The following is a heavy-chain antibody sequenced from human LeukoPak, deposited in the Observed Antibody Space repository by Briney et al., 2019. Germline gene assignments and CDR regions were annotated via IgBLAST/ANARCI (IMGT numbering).Heavy chain of an antibody. CDR2: ISSSSSYI. D-gene: IGHD1-1*01. V-gene: IGHV3-21*01. CDR1: GFTFSDYV. Sequence: GGSLRLSCAASGFTFSDYVMSWVRQAPGKGLEWVSSISSSSSYIYYADSVKGRFTISRDNAKNSLYLQMNSLRAEDTAVYYCARHAGTTLRERNWFDPWGQGTLVTVSS. CDR3: ARHAGTTLRERNWFDP. J-gene: IGHJ5*02.